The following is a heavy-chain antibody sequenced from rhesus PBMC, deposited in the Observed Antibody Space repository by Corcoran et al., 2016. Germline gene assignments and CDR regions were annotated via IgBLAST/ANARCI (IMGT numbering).Heavy chain of an antibody. CDR3: ATRSNVYGSDAFDF. D-gene: IGHD1-44*02. J-gene: IGHJ3*01. V-gene: IGHV1-111*02. CDR1: GYTFTDYY. Sequence: EVQLVQSGAEVKKPGASVKISCKASGYTFTDYYLHWVRQAPGKGLAWMGRVDPEDDEAKHPQKFQDRVTITADTSTDTADMELSSLRSEDTAVYYCATRSNVYGSDAFDFWGQGLRVTVSS. CDR2: VDPEDDEA.